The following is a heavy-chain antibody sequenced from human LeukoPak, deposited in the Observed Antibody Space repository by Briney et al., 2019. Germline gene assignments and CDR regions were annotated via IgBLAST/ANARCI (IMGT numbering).Heavy chain of an antibody. J-gene: IGHJ4*02. V-gene: IGHV3-23*01. CDR1: GFTFSSYA. CDR2: ISGSGDGT. D-gene: IGHD3-3*01. CDR3: AKTLRITIFGVVPRYYFDY. Sequence: QAGGSLRLSCAASGFTFSSYALSWVRQTPGKGLEWLSSISGSGDGTFYSDSLRGRFTISRDNSKNTLYLQMNSLRAEDTAVYYCAKTLRITIFGVVPRYYFDYWGQGTLVTVSS.